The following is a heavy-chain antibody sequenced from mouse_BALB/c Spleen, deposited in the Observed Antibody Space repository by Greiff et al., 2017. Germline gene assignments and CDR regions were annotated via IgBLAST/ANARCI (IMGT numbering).Heavy chain of an antibody. CDR1: GYTFTSYW. CDR3: ARWDYGYRYWYFDV. J-gene: IGHJ1*01. D-gene: IGHD1-2*01. CDR2: IYPGDGDT. Sequence: QVQLQQSGAELARPGASVKLSCKASGYTFTSYWMQWVKQRPGQGLEWIGAIYPGDGDTRYTQKFKGKATLTADKSSSTAYMQLSSLASEDSAVYYCARWDYGYRYWYFDVWGAGTTVTVSS. V-gene: IGHV1-87*01.